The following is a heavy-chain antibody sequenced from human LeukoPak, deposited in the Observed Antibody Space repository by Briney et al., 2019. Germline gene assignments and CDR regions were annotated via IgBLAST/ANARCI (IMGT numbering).Heavy chain of an antibody. Sequence: SETLSLTCTVSGGSISSYYWSWIRQPPGKGLEWIGYIYYSGSTNYNPSLKSRVTISVDTSKNQFSLKLSSVTAADTAVYYCARAPGGYYSHFDYWGQGTLVTVSS. CDR3: ARAPGGYYSHFDY. CDR1: GGSISSYY. J-gene: IGHJ4*02. CDR2: IYYSGST. D-gene: IGHD3-22*01. V-gene: IGHV4-59*01.